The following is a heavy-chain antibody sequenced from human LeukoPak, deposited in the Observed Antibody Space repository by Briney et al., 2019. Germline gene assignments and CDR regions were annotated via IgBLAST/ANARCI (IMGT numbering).Heavy chain of an antibody. Sequence: PSETLSLTCTVSGGSISSSSYYWGWIRQPPGKGLEWIGSIYYSGSTYYNPSLKSRVTISVDASKNQFSLKLSSVTAAATAAYFCARRSRVVPAAISYYYYYYMDVWGKGTMITVSS. J-gene: IGHJ6*03. V-gene: IGHV4-39*01. CDR3: ARRSRVVPAAISYYYYYYMDV. CDR1: GGSISSSSYY. CDR2: IYYSGST. D-gene: IGHD2-2*01.